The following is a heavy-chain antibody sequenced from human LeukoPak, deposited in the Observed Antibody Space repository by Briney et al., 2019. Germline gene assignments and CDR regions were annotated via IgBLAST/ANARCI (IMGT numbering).Heavy chain of an antibody. Sequence: GGSLRPSCVASGFTFSHYWMSWVRQAPGKGLEWVANIKQDGSEKYYVDSVKGRFTISRDNAKNSLYLQMNSLRAEDTAVYYCAREAVVVVPAASGDIFDYWGLGALVTASS. D-gene: IGHD2-2*01. V-gene: IGHV3-7*05. J-gene: IGHJ4*02. CDR2: IKQDGSEK. CDR1: GFTFSHYW. CDR3: AREAVVVVPAASGDIFDY.